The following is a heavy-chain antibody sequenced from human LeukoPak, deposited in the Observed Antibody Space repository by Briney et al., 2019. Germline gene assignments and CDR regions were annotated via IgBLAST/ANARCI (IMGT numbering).Heavy chain of an antibody. Sequence: GRSLRLSCAASGFTFSTYPMHWVRQAPGKGLEWVAVISNDGSNKYYADSVKGRLTTSRDNSRDTVYLQMNSLRTDDTAVYYCARDPSNSGSYYVLDYWGQGTLVTVPS. CDR2: ISNDGSNK. D-gene: IGHD1-26*01. CDR3: ARDPSNSGSYYVLDY. V-gene: IGHV3-30*04. J-gene: IGHJ4*02. CDR1: GFTFSTYP.